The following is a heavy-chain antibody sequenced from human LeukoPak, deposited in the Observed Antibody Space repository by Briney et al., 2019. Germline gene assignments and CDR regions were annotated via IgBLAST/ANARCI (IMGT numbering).Heavy chain of an antibody. J-gene: IGHJ4*02. CDR3: ARSRGYSGYDIDY. Sequence: PGGSLRLSCAASGFTFSSYGMHWVRQAAGKGLEWVAVMWYDGSNKYYADSVKGRFTISRDNSKNTLSLQMNSLRVEDTAVYYCARSRGYSGYDIDYWGQGTLVTVSS. D-gene: IGHD5-12*01. CDR2: MWYDGSNK. CDR1: GFTFSSYG. V-gene: IGHV3-33*08.